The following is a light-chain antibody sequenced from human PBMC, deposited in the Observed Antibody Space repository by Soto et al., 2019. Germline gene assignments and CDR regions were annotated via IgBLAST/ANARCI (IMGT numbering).Light chain of an antibody. CDR3: QQYNNWWT. CDR2: GAS. V-gene: IGKV3-15*01. J-gene: IGKJ1*01. Sequence: EILMTQAPGTLALGAEERAGLSSRASQSVRSNLAWYQQKPGQAPRLLIYGASTRATGIPARFSASGSGTEFSFTIRSLQSQDFVLYYCQQYNNWWTFDQGTKVDIK. CDR1: QSVRSN.